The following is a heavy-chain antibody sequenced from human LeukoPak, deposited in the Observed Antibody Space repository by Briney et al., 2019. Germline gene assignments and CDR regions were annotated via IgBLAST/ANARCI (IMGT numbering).Heavy chain of an antibody. V-gene: IGHV1-2*02. CDR3: ARPRSSSSGGFDY. Sequence: WASVKVSCKASGYTFTGYYMHWVRQAPGQGLEWMGWINPNSGGTNCAQKFQGRVTMTRDTSISTAYMELSRLRSDDTAVYYCARPRSSSSGGFDYWGQGTLVTVSS. CDR2: INPNSGGT. D-gene: IGHD6-6*01. J-gene: IGHJ4*02. CDR1: GYTFTGYY.